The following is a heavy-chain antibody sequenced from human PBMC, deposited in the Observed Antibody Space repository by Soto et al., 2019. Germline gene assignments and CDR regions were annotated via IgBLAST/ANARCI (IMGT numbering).Heavy chain of an antibody. Sequence: QVQLVESGGGVVQPGRSLRLSCAASGFTFSSYAMHWVRQAPGKGLEWVAVISYDGSNKYYADSVKGRFTISRDNSKNTLYLQMNSLRAEDTAVYYCARDRGRTYYDILTGYYNRYYYYGMDVWGQGTTVTVSS. CDR2: ISYDGSNK. CDR1: GFTFSSYA. D-gene: IGHD3-9*01. J-gene: IGHJ6*02. CDR3: ARDRGRTYYDILTGYYNRYYYYGMDV. V-gene: IGHV3-30-3*01.